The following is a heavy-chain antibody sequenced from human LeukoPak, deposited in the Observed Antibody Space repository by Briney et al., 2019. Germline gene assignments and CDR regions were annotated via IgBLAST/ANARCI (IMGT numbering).Heavy chain of an antibody. Sequence: GGSLRLSCTVYGFTVSSNSMSWVRQAPGKGLEWVSFIYSAGNTHYSDSVKGRFTISIDNSKNTLYLQMNSLRAEDTAVYYCARRKYSSSFFDYYYYMDVWGKGTTVTVSS. CDR3: ARRKYSSSFFDYYYYMDV. V-gene: IGHV3-53*01. CDR1: GFTVSSNS. CDR2: IYSAGNT. D-gene: IGHD6-13*01. J-gene: IGHJ6*03.